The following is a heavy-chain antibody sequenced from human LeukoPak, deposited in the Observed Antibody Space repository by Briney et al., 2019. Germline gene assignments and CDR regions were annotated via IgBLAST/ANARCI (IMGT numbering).Heavy chain of an antibody. V-gene: IGHV3-7*01. D-gene: IGHD3-10*01. J-gene: IGHJ5*02. CDR1: GFTFSSYW. Sequence: GGSLRLSCAASGFTFSSYWMSWVRQAPGMGLAWVATIKQDGSEKYYVDSVKGRFTIARDNAKNSLYLQMNSLRADDTAMYYCVKPYYYSSGSLTWGQGTLVTVSS. CDR3: VKPYYYSSGSLT. CDR2: IKQDGSEK.